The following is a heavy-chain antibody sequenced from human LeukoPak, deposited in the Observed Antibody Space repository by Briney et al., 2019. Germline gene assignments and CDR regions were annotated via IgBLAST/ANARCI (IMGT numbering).Heavy chain of an antibody. CDR1: GFTFSRYG. Sequence: GGSLRLSCAASGFTFSRYGLHWVRQAPGQGLEWMGWINPNSGGTNYAQKFQFRVTMTTDTSTSTAYMELRSLTSDDTAVYYCARDKAVTTELTQYFQHWGQGTLVTVSS. CDR2: INPNSGGT. CDR3: ARDKAVTTELTQYFQH. D-gene: IGHD4-11*01. J-gene: IGHJ1*01. V-gene: IGHV1-18*01.